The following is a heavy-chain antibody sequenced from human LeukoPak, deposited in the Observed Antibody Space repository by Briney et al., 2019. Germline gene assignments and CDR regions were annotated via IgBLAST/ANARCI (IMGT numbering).Heavy chain of an antibody. CDR3: ASNRSGYYSYFDY. V-gene: IGHV4-59*01. CDR1: GGSISSYY. D-gene: IGHD3-22*01. J-gene: IGHJ4*02. Sequence: SETLSLTCTVSGGSISSYYWSWIRQPPGKGLEWIGYIYYSGSTNYNPSLKSRVTISVDTSKNQFSLKLSSVTAADTAAYYCASNRSGYYSYFDYWGQGTLVTVSS. CDR2: IYYSGST.